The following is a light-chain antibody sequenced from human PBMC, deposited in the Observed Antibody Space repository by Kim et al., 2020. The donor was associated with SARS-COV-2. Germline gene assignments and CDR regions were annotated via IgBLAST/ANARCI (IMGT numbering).Light chain of an antibody. CDR1: SSDVGGYDY. CDR3: SSYTSRKIYV. J-gene: IGLJ1*01. V-gene: IGLV2-14*03. CDR2: DVT. Sequence: GHAVTISCSGTSSDVGGYDYVAWYQQHPDKAPKPMIYDVTNRPSGVSSRFSGSKSDNTASLTISGLQAEDEADYYCSSYTSRKIYVFGTGTKVTVL.